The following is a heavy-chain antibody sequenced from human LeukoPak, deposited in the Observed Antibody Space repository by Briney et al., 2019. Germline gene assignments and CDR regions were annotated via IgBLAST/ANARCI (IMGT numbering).Heavy chain of an antibody. V-gene: IGHV3-23*01. D-gene: IGHD3-10*01. CDR2: ISGSGGST. Sequence: PGGSLRLSCAASGFTFSSYAMSWVRQAPGKGLEWVSAISGSGGSTYYADSVKGRFTISRDNSKNTLYQQMNGLRAEDTAVYYCAKERGSGSYYYYYYGMDVWGKGTTVTVSP. CDR3: AKERGSGSYYYYYYGMDV. J-gene: IGHJ6*04. CDR1: GFTFSSYA.